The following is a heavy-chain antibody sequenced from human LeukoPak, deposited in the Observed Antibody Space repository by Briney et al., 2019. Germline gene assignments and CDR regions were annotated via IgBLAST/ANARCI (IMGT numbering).Heavy chain of an antibody. V-gene: IGHV4-34*01. Sequence: SETLSLTCAVYGGSFGGYYWSWIRQPPGKGLEWIGEINHSGSTNYNPSLKSRVTISVDTSKNQFSLKLSSVTAADTAVYYCASEPCSGCSPDYWGQGTLVTVSS. J-gene: IGHJ4*02. CDR2: INHSGST. CDR3: ASEPCSGCSPDY. D-gene: IGHD6-19*01. CDR1: GGSFGGYY.